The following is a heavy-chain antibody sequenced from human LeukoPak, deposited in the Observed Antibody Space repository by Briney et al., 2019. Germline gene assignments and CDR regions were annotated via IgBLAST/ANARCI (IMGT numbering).Heavy chain of an antibody. CDR3: AKGSSILTDLLGDYFDY. CDR2: IRYDGSNK. CDR1: GYTFTSYY. Sequence: SCKASGYTFTSYYMHWVRQAPGKGLEWVAFIRYDGSNKYYADSVKGRFTISRDNSKNTLYLQMNSLRAEDTAVYYCAKGSSILTDLLGDYFDYWGQGTLVTVSS. V-gene: IGHV3-30*02. J-gene: IGHJ4*02. D-gene: IGHD3-9*01.